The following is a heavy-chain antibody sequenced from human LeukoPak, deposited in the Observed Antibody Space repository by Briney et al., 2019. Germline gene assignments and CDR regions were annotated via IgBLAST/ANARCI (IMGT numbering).Heavy chain of an antibody. D-gene: IGHD3-10*01. V-gene: IGHV3-23*01. CDR2: ISGGGDAT. CDR1: GFTFSDYY. Sequence: GGSLRLSCAASGFTFSDYYMSWIRQAPGKGLEWVSTISGGGDATYYADSVKGRFTISRDNSKNTLYLQMNSLRVEDTAVYYCARDSSMLRGPLVIYYFDFWGQGTLVTVSS. CDR3: ARDSSMLRGPLVIYYFDF. J-gene: IGHJ4*02.